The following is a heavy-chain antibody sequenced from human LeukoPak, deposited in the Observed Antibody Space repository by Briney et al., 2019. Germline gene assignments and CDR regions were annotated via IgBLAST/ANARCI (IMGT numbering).Heavy chain of an antibody. J-gene: IGHJ4*02. CDR2: ISSIGSTI. CDR3: ARDPLFSGGSSGSFPDY. D-gene: IGHD3-22*01. CDR1: GFTVSDYY. Sequence: GGSLRLSCAAAGFTVSDYYMSWIRHAPGKGRGWVSYISSIGSTIYYADSVKGGFTISRDNAKNSLYLQMNRLRAEDTAVYYCARDPLFSGGSSGSFPDYWGQGTLVTVSS. V-gene: IGHV3-11*01.